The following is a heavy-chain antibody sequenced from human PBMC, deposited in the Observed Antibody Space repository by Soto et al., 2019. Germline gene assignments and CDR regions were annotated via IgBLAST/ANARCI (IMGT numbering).Heavy chain of an antibody. D-gene: IGHD5-18*01. CDR3: ARGIERGYSYGYFNY. Sequence: ASVKVSCKASGGTFSSYAISWVRQAPGQGLEWMGGIIPIFGTANYAQKFQGRVTITADESTSTAYMELSSLRSEDTAVYYCARGIERGYSYGYFNYWGQGTLVTVSS. J-gene: IGHJ4*02. V-gene: IGHV1-69*13. CDR2: IIPIFGTA. CDR1: GGTFSSYA.